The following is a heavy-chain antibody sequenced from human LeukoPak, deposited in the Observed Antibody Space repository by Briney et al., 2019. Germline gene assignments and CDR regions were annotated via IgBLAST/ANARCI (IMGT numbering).Heavy chain of an antibody. CDR3: ARVEPSSWGLNYYYYYMDV. Sequence: PSETLSLTCTVSGGSISSYYWSWIRQPPGKGLEWIGYIYYSGTTNYNPSLKSRVTISVDTSKNQFSLKLSSVTAADTAVYYCARVEPSSWGLNYYYYYMDVWGKGTTVTVSS. CDR2: IYYSGTT. V-gene: IGHV4-59*01. J-gene: IGHJ6*03. D-gene: IGHD6-13*01. CDR1: GGSISSYY.